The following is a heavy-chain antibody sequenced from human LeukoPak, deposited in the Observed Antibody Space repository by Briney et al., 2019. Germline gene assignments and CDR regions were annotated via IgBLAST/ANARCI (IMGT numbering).Heavy chain of an antibody. CDR1: GFTFSSYD. Sequence: GGSLRLSCAASGFTFSSYDMHWVRQATGKGLEWVSAIGTAGDTYYPGSVKGRFTISRENAKNSLYLQMNSLRAGDTAVYYCARGLLRYFDWLSTDPYYFDYWGQGTPVTVSS. CDR2: IGTAGDT. V-gene: IGHV3-13*01. D-gene: IGHD3-9*01. J-gene: IGHJ4*02. CDR3: ARGLLRYFDWLSTDPYYFDY.